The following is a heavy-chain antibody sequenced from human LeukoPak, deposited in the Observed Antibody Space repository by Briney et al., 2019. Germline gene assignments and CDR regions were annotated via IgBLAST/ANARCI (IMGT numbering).Heavy chain of an antibody. Sequence: GASVKVSCKVSGYTLTDLSMHWVRQAPGQGLEWMGWINPNSGGTNYAQKFQGRVTMTRDASISTAYMDLSRLRSDDTAVYYCAREYRGSYSPLDYWGQGTLVTVSS. CDR3: AREYRGSYSPLDY. J-gene: IGHJ4*02. CDR2: INPNSGGT. V-gene: IGHV1-2*02. CDR1: GYTLTDLS. D-gene: IGHD1-26*01.